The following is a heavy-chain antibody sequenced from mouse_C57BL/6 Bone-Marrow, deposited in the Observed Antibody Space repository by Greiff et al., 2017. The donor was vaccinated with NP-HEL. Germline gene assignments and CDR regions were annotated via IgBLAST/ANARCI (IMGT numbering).Heavy chain of an antibody. J-gene: IGHJ4*01. Sequence: EVQLHQSGPVLVKPGASVKMSCKASGYTFTDYYMNWVKQSHGKSLEWIGVINPYNGGTSYNQKFKGKATLTVDKSSSTAYMELNSLTSEDSAVYYCARLGGASMDYWGQGTSVTVSS. CDR1: GYTFTDYY. CDR2: INPYNGGT. V-gene: IGHV1-19*01. CDR3: ARLGGASMDY.